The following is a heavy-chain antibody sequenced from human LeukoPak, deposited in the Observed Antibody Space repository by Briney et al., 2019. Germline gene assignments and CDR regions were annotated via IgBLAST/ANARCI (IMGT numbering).Heavy chain of an antibody. CDR2: IYGGGST. J-gene: IGHJ4*02. D-gene: IGHD6-19*01. CDR1: GFTVSYSY. V-gene: IGHV3-53*01. CDR3: TTVDDSSGWYAFDN. Sequence: GGSLRLPCAASGFTVSYSYMSWVRQAPGKGLEWVSVIYGGGSTYYADSVKGRFTISRDNSQNTLYLQMNSLRAEDTAIYYCTTVDDSSGWYAFDNWGQGTLVTVSS.